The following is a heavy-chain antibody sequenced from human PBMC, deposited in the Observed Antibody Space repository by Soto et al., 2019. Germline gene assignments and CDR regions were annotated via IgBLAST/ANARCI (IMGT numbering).Heavy chain of an antibody. V-gene: IGHV4-39*01. CDR2: IYYSGST. CDR3: ARLRAYYYGMDV. CDR1: GGSISSSSYY. Sequence: SETLSLTCTVSGGSISSSSYYWGWIRQPPGKGLEWIGSIYYSGSTYYNPSLKSRVTISVDTSKNQYSLKLSSVTAADTAVYYCARLRAYYYGMDVWGQGTTVTVSS. J-gene: IGHJ6*02.